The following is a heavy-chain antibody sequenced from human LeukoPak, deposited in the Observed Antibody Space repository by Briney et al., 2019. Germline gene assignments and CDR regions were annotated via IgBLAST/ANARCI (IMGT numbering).Heavy chain of an antibody. CDR3: ARMFRYCSSTSCLPYFDY. D-gene: IGHD2-2*01. CDR1: GYTFTGYY. CDR2: INPNSGGT. V-gene: IGHV1-2*02. Sequence: ASVKVSCKASGYTFTGYYMHWVRQAPGQGLEWMGWINPNSGGTNYAQKFQGRVTMTRDTSISTAYMELSRLRSDDTAVYYCARMFRYCSSTSCLPYFDYWGQGTLVTVPS. J-gene: IGHJ4*02.